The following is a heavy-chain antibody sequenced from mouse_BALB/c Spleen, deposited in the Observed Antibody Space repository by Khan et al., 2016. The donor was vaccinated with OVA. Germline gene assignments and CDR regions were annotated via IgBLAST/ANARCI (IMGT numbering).Heavy chain of an antibody. CDR1: GFSLTAYA. Sequence: QVQLKESGPGLVAPSQSLSITCTVSGFSLTAYAVSLIRQPPGKVLACLGVILAGGSKFYNSAVKSRLCISNDNTKRQMFLKEYSLQTENTAMYYCAKDPHYYGLDYWGQGTSVTVSS. CDR3: AKDPHYYGLDY. CDR2: ILAGGSK. J-gene: IGHJ4*01. V-gene: IGHV2-6-5*01.